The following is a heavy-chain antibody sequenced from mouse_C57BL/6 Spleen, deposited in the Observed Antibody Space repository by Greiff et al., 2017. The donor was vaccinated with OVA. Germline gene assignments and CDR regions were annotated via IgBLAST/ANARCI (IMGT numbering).Heavy chain of an antibody. J-gene: IGHJ4*01. V-gene: IGHV1-4*01. D-gene: IGHD3-2*02. Sequence: VKLVESGAELARPGASVKMSCTASGYTFTSYTMHWVKQRPGQGLEWIGYINPSSGYTKYKQKFKDKATLTADKSSSTAYMQLSSLTSEDAAVYYWARDSGYFYAMDYWGQGTSVTVSS. CDR2: INPSSGYT. CDR1: GYTFTSYT. CDR3: ARDSGYFYAMDY.